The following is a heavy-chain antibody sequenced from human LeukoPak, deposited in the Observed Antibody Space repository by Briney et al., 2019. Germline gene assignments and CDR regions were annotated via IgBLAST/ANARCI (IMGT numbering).Heavy chain of an antibody. CDR2: IYSGGST. CDR1: GFTFSSYA. CDR3: ARVARKYYFDY. Sequence: PGGSLRLSCAASGFTFSSYAMSWVRQAPGKGLEWVSVIYSGGSTYYADSVKGRFTISRDNSKNTLYLQMNSLRAEDTAVYYCARVARKYYFDYWGQGTLVTVSS. J-gene: IGHJ4*02. V-gene: IGHV3-66*01.